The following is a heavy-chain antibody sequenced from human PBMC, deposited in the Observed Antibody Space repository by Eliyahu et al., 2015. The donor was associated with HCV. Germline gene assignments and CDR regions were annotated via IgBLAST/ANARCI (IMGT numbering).Heavy chain of an antibody. D-gene: IGHD6-13*01. Sequence: EVQLLESGGGLVQPGGSLRLSCAASGFTFSSYAMSWVRQAPGKGLEWVSTISSSGGNTYYADSVKGRFTISRDNSKSTLYLQMNSLRADDTAVYYCAKEHIAVAVSWNWGQGTLVTVSS. CDR2: ISSSGGNT. CDR3: AKEHIAVAVSWN. J-gene: IGHJ4*02. CDR1: GFTFSSYA. V-gene: IGHV3-23*01.